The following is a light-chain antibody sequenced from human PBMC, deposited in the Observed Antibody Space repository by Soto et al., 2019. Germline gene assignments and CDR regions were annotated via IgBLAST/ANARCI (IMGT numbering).Light chain of an antibody. CDR2: DNN. J-gene: IGLJ2*01. V-gene: IGLV1-51*01. CDR1: SSNIGAGYD. CDR3: ATWDGSLPGEV. Sequence: QSVLTQPPSVSGAPGQRVTIPCTGSSSNIGAGYDVSWYQQLPGTAPKLLIYDNNKRPSGIPDRFSGSKSGTSGTLDITGLQTGDEADYYCATWDGSLPGEVFGGGTQLTVL.